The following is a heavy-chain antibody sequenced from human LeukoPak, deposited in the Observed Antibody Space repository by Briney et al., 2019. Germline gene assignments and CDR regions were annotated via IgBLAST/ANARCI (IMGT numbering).Heavy chain of an antibody. CDR3: ASRSGYYDSSGPEGYFDY. Sequence: PGGSLRLSCAASGFNFNTYGMDWVRQAPGKGLEWISYISTSGSSKYYADSVKGRFTISRDNSKNTLYLQMNSLRAEDTAVYYCASRSGYYDSSGPEGYFDYWGQGTLVTVSS. CDR2: ISTSGSSK. D-gene: IGHD3-22*01. CDR1: GFNFNTYG. J-gene: IGHJ4*02. V-gene: IGHV3-48*01.